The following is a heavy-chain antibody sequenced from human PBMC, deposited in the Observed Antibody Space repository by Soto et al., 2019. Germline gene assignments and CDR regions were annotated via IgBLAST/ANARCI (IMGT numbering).Heavy chain of an antibody. CDR1: GFTFTSYA. CDR2: ITGGGDNT. CDR3: TQDGGSRDWLTVN. J-gene: IGHJ4*02. V-gene: IGHV3-23*01. D-gene: IGHD3-9*01. Sequence: EVQLLESGGDLVQPGGYLRLSCAASGFTFTSYAMSWIRQAPGKGLEWVSAITGGGDNTYYADSVKGRFIISRDNSKNTLYLQMNSLRAEDTAFYYCTQDGGSRDWLTVNWGQGTLVTVSS.